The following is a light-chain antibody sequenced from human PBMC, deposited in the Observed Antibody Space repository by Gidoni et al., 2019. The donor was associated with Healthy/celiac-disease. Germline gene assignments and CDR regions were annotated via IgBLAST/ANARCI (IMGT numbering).Light chain of an antibody. J-gene: IGKJ2*01. CDR1: QSVSSN. CDR3: QQYNNWPRT. Sequence: EIVMTQSPATLSVSPGERATLSCRASQSVSSNLAWYQQKPGQAARLLIYGASTRATGVPARFSGSGSGTEFTLTNSSLQSEDFAVYYCQQYNNWPRTFGQGTKLEIK. V-gene: IGKV3-15*01. CDR2: GAS.